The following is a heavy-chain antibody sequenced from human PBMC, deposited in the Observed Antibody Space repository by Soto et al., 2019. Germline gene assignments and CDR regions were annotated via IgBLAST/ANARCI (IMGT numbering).Heavy chain of an antibody. CDR3: ARDMNPAAGMDV. Sequence: ASVKVSCKASGYTFTSYYMHWVRQAPGQGLEWMGIINPSDGSTSYAQKFQGRVTMTRDTSTSTVYMELSSLRSEDTAVYYCARDMNPAAGMDVWGKGTTVTVSS. V-gene: IGHV1-46*03. CDR1: GYTFTSYY. D-gene: IGHD2-2*01. J-gene: IGHJ6*04. CDR2: INPSDGST.